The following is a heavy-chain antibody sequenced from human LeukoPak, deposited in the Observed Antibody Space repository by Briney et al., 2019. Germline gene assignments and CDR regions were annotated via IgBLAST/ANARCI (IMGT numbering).Heavy chain of an antibody. J-gene: IGHJ5*02. D-gene: IGHD2-2*01. Sequence: GGSLRLSCAACGFTFSSYAMSWVRQAPGKGLEWVSAISGSGGSTYYADSVKGRFTVSRDNSKNTLYLQMNSLRAEDTAVYYCAKDGSSTSFNWFDPWGQGTLVTVSS. V-gene: IGHV3-23*01. CDR2: ISGSGGST. CDR1: GFTFSSYA. CDR3: AKDGSSTSFNWFDP.